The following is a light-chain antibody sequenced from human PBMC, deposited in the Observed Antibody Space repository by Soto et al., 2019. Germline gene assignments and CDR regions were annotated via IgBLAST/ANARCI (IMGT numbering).Light chain of an antibody. CDR1: SSDVGGYDY. Sequence: QSVLTQPRSVSGSPGQSVTISCTGTSSDVGGYDYVSWYQQHPGKAPKLMIYDATNRPSGVPDRFSGSKSGNTASLTISGLQAEDEADYYCCSYAGSTPYVFGTGTKVTVL. J-gene: IGLJ1*01. CDR2: DAT. V-gene: IGLV2-11*01. CDR3: CSYAGSTPYV.